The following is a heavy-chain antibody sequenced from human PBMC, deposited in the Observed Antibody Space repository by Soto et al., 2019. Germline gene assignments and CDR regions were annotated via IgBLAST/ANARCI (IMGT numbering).Heavy chain of an antibody. CDR2: IIPIFGTA. CDR3: ARGYYYDSSGYYPFDY. CDR1: GGTFSSYA. J-gene: IGHJ4*02. V-gene: IGHV1-69*13. D-gene: IGHD3-22*01. Sequence: SVKVSCKASGGTFSSYAISWVRQAPGQGLEWMGGIIPIFGTANYAQKFQGRVTITADESTSTAYMELSSLRSEDTAVYYCARGYYYDSSGYYPFDYWGQGTLVTVSS.